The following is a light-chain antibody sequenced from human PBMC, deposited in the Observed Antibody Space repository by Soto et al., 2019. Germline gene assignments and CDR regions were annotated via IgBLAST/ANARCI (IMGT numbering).Light chain of an antibody. CDR3: SSYTSSSTLGVV. CDR2: DVS. V-gene: IGLV2-14*01. J-gene: IGLJ2*01. CDR1: SSDVGGYNY. Sequence: QSALTQPASVSGSPGQSITISCTGTSSDVGGYNYVSWYQQHPGKAPKLMFYDVSNRPSGVSNRFSGSKSGNTASLTISGLQAEDEADYYCSSYTSSSTLGVVFGGGTKVTVL.